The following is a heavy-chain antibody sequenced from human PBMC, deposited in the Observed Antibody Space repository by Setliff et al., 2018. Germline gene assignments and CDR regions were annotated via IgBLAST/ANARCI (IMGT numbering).Heavy chain of an antibody. J-gene: IGHJ4*02. D-gene: IGHD4-17*01. V-gene: IGHV4-59*08. CDR3: ARLGATTVTTGTPPFDY. CDR2: IYYSGST. CDR1: GGSISSYY. Sequence: PSETLSLTCTVSGGSISSYYWSWIRQPPGKGLEWIGYIYYSGSTNYNPSLKSRVTISVDTSKNQSSLKLSSVTAADTAVYYCARLGATTVTTGTPPFDYWGQGTLVTVSS.